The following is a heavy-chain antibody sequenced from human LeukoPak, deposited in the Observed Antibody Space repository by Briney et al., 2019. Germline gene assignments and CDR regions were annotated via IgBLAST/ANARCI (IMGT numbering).Heavy chain of an antibody. V-gene: IGHV1-8*01. CDR3: ARGPVLRYFDWLPRSYAFDI. J-gene: IGHJ3*02. CDR2: MNPKSGNT. Sequence: ASVKVSCKASGYTFTSYDINWVRQATGQGLEWMGWMNPKSGNTGYAQKFQGRVTMTRNTSISTAYMELSSLRSEDTAVYYCARGPVLRYFDWLPRSYAFDIWGQGTMVTVSS. D-gene: IGHD3-9*01. CDR1: GYTFTSYD.